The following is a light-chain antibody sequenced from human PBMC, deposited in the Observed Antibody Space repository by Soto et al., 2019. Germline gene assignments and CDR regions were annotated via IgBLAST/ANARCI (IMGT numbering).Light chain of an antibody. Sequence: QSALTQPASVSGSPGQSITISCTGTSSDVGSYNLVSWYQHHPGKAPKFIIYEDNKRPSGVSNRFSGSKSGNTASLTISGLQAEDVADYYCCAFVRSNALLFGGGTKLTVL. CDR2: EDN. V-gene: IGLV2-23*01. J-gene: IGLJ2*01. CDR1: SSDVGSYNL. CDR3: CAFVRSNALL.